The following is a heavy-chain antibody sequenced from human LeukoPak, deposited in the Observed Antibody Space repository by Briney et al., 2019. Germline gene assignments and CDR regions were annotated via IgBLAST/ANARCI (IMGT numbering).Heavy chain of an antibody. CDR1: GFTFSSYA. D-gene: IGHD4-17*01. CDR2: ISGSGGST. Sequence: GGSLRLSCAASGFTFSSYAMNWVRQAPGKGLEWVSVISGSGGSTYYADSVKGRFTMSRDNSKNTLYLQMNSPRAEDTAVYYCAKERGNGVRGAFDIWGQGTMVTVSS. J-gene: IGHJ3*02. CDR3: AKERGNGVRGAFDI. V-gene: IGHV3-23*01.